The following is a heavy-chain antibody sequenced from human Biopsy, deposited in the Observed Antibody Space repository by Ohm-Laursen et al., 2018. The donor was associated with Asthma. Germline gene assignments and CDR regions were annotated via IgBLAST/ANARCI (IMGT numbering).Heavy chain of an antibody. Sequence: TQTLTLTCSFSGFSLSSSGANVNWIRQPPGKALEWLARIDWEEDKFYSTSLRTRLTISKGSSEDQVVLTMTNMGPVGTATYYCARHNDYWGPGILVTVSS. CDR3: ARHNDY. CDR1: GFSLSSSGAN. CDR2: IDWEEDK. D-gene: IGHD1-14*01. V-gene: IGHV2-70*04. J-gene: IGHJ4*02.